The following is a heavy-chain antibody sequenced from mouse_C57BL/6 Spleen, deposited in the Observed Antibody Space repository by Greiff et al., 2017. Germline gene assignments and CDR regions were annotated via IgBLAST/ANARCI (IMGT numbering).Heavy chain of an antibody. Sequence: QVQLQQSGAELVKPGASVKISCKASGYAFSSYWMNWVKQRPGKGLEWIGQIYPGDGDTNYNGKFKGKATLTADKSSSTAYMQLSSLTSEDSAVYFCARENYDYDYFDYWGQGTTLTVSS. CDR3: ARENYDYDYFDY. V-gene: IGHV1-80*01. J-gene: IGHJ2*01. D-gene: IGHD2-4*01. CDR1: GYAFSSYW. CDR2: IYPGDGDT.